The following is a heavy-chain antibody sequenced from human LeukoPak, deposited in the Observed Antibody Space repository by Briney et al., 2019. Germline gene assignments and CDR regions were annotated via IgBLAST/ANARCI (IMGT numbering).Heavy chain of an antibody. V-gene: IGHV3-71*03. Sequence: GGSLRLSCAASGFTFSDYYMTWVRQAPGKGLEWVGFIRDKAYGGTTALTTSVKGRFTISRDDSRSITYLQMNSLRAEDTAVYYCVRYFDYWGQGTLVTVSS. CDR1: GFTFSDYY. CDR2: IRDKAYGGTT. J-gene: IGHJ4*02. CDR3: VRYFDY.